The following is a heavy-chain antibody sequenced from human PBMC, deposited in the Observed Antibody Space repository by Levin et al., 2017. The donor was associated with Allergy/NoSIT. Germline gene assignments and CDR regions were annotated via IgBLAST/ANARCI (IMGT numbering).Heavy chain of an antibody. J-gene: IGHJ4*02. CDR3: ARGTVTTEFFDY. CDR1: GGSISSYY. CDR2: IYYSGIT. D-gene: IGHD4-17*01. Sequence: MASETLSLTCTVSGGSISSYYWSWIRQPPGKGLEWIGYIYYSGITNYNPSLKSRVTMSVDTSKNQFSLRLSSVTAADTAVYYCARGTVTTEFFDYWGQGTLVTVSS. V-gene: IGHV4-59*01.